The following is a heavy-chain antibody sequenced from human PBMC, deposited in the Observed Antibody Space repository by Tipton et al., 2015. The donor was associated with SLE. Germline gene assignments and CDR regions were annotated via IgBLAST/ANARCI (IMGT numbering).Heavy chain of an antibody. CDR1: GGSISSHY. CDR3: ARGRVDTALGYFDY. J-gene: IGHJ4*02. CDR2: MYYSGSA. V-gene: IGHV4-59*11. D-gene: IGHD5-18*01. Sequence: TLSLTCIVSGGSISSHYWSWVRQPPGKGLEWIGYMYYSGSANYNPSLKSRVTISVDTSKNQFSLKLSSVTAADTAVYYCARGRVDTALGYFDYWGQGTLVTVSS.